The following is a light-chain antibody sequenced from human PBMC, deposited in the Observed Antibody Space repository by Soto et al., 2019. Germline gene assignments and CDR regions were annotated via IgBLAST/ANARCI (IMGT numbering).Light chain of an antibody. CDR2: GAS. CDR3: QQYGSSPPYT. V-gene: IGKV3-20*01. Sequence: EIVLTQSPGTLSLSPGERATLSCRASQSVSSSYLAWYQQKPGQAPRLLIYGASSRATGIPDRFSRSGSGTDFTLTISRLEPEDFAVYYCQQYGSSPPYTFGQGTKLEIK. CDR1: QSVSSSY. J-gene: IGKJ2*01.